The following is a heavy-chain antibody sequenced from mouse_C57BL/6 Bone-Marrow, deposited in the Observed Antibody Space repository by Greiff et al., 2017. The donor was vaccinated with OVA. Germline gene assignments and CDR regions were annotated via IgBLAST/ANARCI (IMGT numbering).Heavy chain of an antibody. CDR2: IYPGNSDT. CDR3: TRGDYYGSSSDY. V-gene: IGHV1-5*01. J-gene: IGHJ2*01. D-gene: IGHD1-1*01. CDR1: GYTFTSYW. Sequence: EVQLQQSGTVLARPGASVKMSCKTSGYTFTSYWMHWVKQRPGQGLEWIGAIYPGNSDTSYNQKFKGKAKLTAVTSASTAYMELSSLTNEDSAVYYGTRGDYYGSSSDYWGQGTTLTVSS.